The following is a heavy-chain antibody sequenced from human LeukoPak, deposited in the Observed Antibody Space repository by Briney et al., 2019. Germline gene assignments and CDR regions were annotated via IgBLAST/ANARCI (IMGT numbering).Heavy chain of an antibody. D-gene: IGHD4-23*01. CDR2: ITPYNGNT. CDR1: GYTFSSYG. Sequence: GASVKVSCEASGYTFSSYGISWVRQASGQGLEWMGWITPYNGNTNYAQNFHGRVTMTTDTSTSTAYMEMRSLRSDDTAVYYCARSLDAGNPPESGYWGQGTLVTVSS. V-gene: IGHV1-18*01. CDR3: ARSLDAGNPPESGY. J-gene: IGHJ4*02.